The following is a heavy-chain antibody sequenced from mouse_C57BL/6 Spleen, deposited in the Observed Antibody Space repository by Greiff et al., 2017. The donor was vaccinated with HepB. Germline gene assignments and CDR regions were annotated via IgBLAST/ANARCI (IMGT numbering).Heavy chain of an antibody. D-gene: IGHD4-1*01. CDR2: IDPSDSYT. CDR1: GYTFTSYW. J-gene: IGHJ3*01. Sequence: VQLQQSGAELVKPGASVKLSCKASGYTFTSYWMQWVKQRPGQGLEWIGEIDPSDSYTNYNQKFKGKATLTVDTSSSTAYMQLSSLTSEDSAVYYCASAGTGSAWFAYWGQGTLVTVSA. V-gene: IGHV1-50*01. CDR3: ASAGTGSAWFAY.